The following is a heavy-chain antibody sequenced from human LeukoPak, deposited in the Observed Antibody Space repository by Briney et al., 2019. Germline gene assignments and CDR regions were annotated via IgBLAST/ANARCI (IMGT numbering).Heavy chain of an antibody. CDR3: ARAGYCSSTSCFLFDY. CDR2: INHSGST. V-gene: IGHV4-34*01. D-gene: IGHD2-2*01. J-gene: IGHJ4*02. Sequence: PSETLSPTCAVYGGSFSGYYWSWIRQPPRKGLEWVGEINHSGSTNYNPSLKSRVTISVNTSKNQFSLKLSSVTAADTAVYYCARAGYCSSTSCFLFDYWGQGTLVTVSS. CDR1: GGSFSGYY.